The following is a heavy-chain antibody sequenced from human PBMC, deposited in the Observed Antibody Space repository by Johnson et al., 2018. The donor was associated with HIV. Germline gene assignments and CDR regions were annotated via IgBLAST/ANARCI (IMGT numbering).Heavy chain of an antibody. V-gene: IGHV3-23*04. CDR1: GVTFSNYA. CDR2: ISGSGDTA. J-gene: IGHJ3*02. D-gene: IGHD3-9*01. CDR3: AKDVERDILTGYGAFDI. Sequence: EVQLVQSGGGLVQPGGSLRLSCAASGVTFSNYAMSWVRQAPGKGLEWVSAISGSGDTASYADSVKGRFTISRDSSKNRLFLQMNSLRAEDTAVYHSAKDVERDILTGYGAFDIWGQGTMVTVSS.